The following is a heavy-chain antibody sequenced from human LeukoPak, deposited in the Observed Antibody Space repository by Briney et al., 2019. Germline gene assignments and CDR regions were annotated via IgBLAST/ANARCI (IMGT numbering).Heavy chain of an antibody. CDR1: GFTFSSYA. J-gene: IGHJ4*02. CDR3: AKDRHDFWSGTLDY. D-gene: IGHD3-3*01. Sequence: GGSLRLSCAASGFTFSSYAMHWVRQAPGKGLEWVSAISGSGGSTYYADSVKGRFTISRDNSKNTLYLQMNSLRAEDTAVYYCAKDRHDFWSGTLDYWGQGTLVTVSS. CDR2: ISGSGGST. V-gene: IGHV3-23*01.